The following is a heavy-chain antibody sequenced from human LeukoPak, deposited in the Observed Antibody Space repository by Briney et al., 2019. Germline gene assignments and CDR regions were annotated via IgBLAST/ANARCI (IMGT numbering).Heavy chain of an antibody. V-gene: IGHV3-48*01. CDR1: GFTFSSYS. Sequence: PWGSLRLSCAASGFTFSSYSMNWVRQAPGKGLEGGSYISRSSSTIYYADSVKGRFTISRDNSKNSLYLQMTSLRAEDTAVYYCARASPISYDFWCGPPPYYYYMDVWGKGTTVTVSS. CDR2: ISRSSSTI. J-gene: IGHJ6*03. D-gene: IGHD3-3*01. CDR3: ARASPISYDFWCGPPPYYYYMDV.